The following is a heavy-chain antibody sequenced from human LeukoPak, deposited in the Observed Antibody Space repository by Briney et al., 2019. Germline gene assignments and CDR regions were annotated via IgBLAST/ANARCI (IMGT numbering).Heavy chain of an antibody. CDR1: RFTLSTYW. CDR2: IKQDGSQE. J-gene: IGHJ6*02. Sequence: GGSLRLSCAASRFTLSTYWMSWVRQAPGKGLEWVAHIKQDGSQEYYVDSVKGRFTISRDSAKNSLYLQMNSLRAEGTAVYYCARGNMVRGVKGYYYYYGMDVWGQGTTVTVSS. CDR3: ARGNMVRGVKGYYYYYGMDV. V-gene: IGHV3-7*01. D-gene: IGHD3-10*01.